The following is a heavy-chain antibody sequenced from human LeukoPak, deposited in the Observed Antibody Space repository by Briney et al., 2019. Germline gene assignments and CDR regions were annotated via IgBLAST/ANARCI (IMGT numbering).Heavy chain of an antibody. V-gene: IGHV3-30*02. Sequence: GGSLRLSCAASGFTFSSYGMHWVRQAPGKGLEWVAFIRYDGSNKYYADSVKGRFTISRDNSKNTLYLQMNSLRAEDTAAYYCAKGGFGEFFYYFDYWGQGTLVTVSS. CDR3: AKGGFGEFFYYFDY. CDR2: IRYDGSNK. J-gene: IGHJ4*02. D-gene: IGHD3-10*01. CDR1: GFTFSSYG.